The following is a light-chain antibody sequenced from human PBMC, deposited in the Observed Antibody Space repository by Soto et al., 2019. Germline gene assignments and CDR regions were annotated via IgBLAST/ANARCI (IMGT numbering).Light chain of an antibody. J-gene: IGLJ2*01. CDR3: QTSGTGINGI. CDR2: INSDGSH. V-gene: IGLV4-69*01. Sequence: QPVLTQSPSASASLGASVRLTCTLSSGHSNYDIAWHQQQPQKGPRYLMKINSDGSHNKGYGITDRFSGSSSGADRYLTISSLQSDDEGDDYCQTSGTGINGIFGGGTKLTVL. CDR1: SGHSNYD.